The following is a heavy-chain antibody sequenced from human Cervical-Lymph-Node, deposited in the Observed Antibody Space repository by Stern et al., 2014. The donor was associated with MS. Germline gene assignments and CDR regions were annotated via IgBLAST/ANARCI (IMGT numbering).Heavy chain of an antibody. CDR1: AFTFSDHW. D-gene: IGHD3-10*01. Sequence: EVQLVESGGGLVQPGGSLRLSCAASAFTFSDHWMSWVRQAPGKGLEWVATIKQDGSEKYYVDAVKGRFTISRDNAKNSLYLEMTSLRAEDTAVYYCARDVARFGRSAYFFDDWGQGTLVAVSS. V-gene: IGHV3-7*03. CDR3: ARDVARFGRSAYFFDD. J-gene: IGHJ4*02. CDR2: IKQDGSEK.